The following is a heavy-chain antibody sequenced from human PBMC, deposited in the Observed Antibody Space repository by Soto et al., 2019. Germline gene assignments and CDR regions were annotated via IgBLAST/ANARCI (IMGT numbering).Heavy chain of an antibody. V-gene: IGHV4-4*02. CDR3: ARHHDS. CDR2: IYHSGST. CDR1: GDSISSDKW. Sequence: SETLSLTCAVSGDSISSDKWWSWIRQPPGKGLQWIGEIYHSGSTKYNPSLKSRVIISVDKSKNQFSLKLSSVTDADTAVYYCARHHDSWGQGTLVTVSS. J-gene: IGHJ4*02.